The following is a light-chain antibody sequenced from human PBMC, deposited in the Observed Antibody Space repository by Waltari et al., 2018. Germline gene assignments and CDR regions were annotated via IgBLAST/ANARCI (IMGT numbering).Light chain of an antibody. CDR2: WAS. V-gene: IGKV4-1*01. CDR3: QQYYSIPPT. Sequence: DIVMTQSPDSLAVSLGARATINCKSSQSVLYSSNNKNYLAWYQQKPGQPPKLLIYWASTRESGVPDRFSGSGSATDFTLTISSLQAEDVAVYYCQQYYSIPPTFGQGTKVEIK. J-gene: IGKJ1*01. CDR1: QSVLYSSNNKNY.